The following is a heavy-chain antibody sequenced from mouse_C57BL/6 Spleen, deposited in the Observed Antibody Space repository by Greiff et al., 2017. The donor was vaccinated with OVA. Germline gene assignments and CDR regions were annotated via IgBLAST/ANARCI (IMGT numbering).Heavy chain of an antibody. CDR2: IYWDDDK. D-gene: IGHD1-1*01. V-gene: IGHV8-12*01. CDR1: GFSLSTSGMG. Sequence: QVQLQQSGPGILQSSQTLSLTCSFSGFSLSTSGMGVSWIRQPSGKGLEWLAHIYWDDDKRYNPSLKSRLTISKDTSRNQMFLKITSVDTAETAANYWARRPSTSVVAEDWYCDVWGTGTTVTVSS. CDR3: ARRPSTSVVAEDWYCDV. J-gene: IGHJ1*03.